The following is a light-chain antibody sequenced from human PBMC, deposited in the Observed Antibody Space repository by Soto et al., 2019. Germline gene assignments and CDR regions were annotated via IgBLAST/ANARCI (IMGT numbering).Light chain of an antibody. J-gene: IGKJ4*01. CDR2: AAF. CDR3: QQTYAAPLT. V-gene: IGKV1-27*01. Sequence: DIQMTQSPSSLSASVGDRVTITCRASQGIRNSLAWYQQKPGKVPKLLISAAFTLQSGVPSRFSGSGSGTDFTLTISSLQPEDVATYYCQQTYAAPLTFGGGTRVEI. CDR1: QGIRNS.